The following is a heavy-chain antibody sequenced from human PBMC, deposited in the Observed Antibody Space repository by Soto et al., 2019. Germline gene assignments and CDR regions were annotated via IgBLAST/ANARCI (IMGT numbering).Heavy chain of an antibody. J-gene: IGHJ6*02. CDR3: ACYEYYYYYYGMDV. Sequence: LGGSLRLSCAASGFTFSSYSMNWVRQAPGQGLEWVSSISSSSSYIYYADSVKGRFTISRDNAQNSLYLQMNSLRPEDTAVYYCACYEYYYYYYGMDVWGQGTTVTVSS. CDR2: ISSSSSYI. V-gene: IGHV3-21*01. CDR1: GFTFSSYS. D-gene: IGHD3-16*01.